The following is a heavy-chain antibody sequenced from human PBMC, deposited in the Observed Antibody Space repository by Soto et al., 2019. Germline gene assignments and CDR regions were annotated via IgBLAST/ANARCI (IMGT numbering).Heavy chain of an antibody. CDR3: ARHAVYCRGFTDY. V-gene: IGHV4-39*01. D-gene: IGHD6-19*01. CDR1: GGSISSSSYY. CDR2: IYYSGST. J-gene: IGHJ4*02. Sequence: QLQLQESGPGLVKPSETLSLTCTVSGGSISSSSYYWGWIRQPPGKGLEWIGRIYYSGSTAYNASLKSRVTISVDTSKNQFSLKLTSVTAADTAVYYCARHAVYCRGFTDYWGQGTLVTVSS.